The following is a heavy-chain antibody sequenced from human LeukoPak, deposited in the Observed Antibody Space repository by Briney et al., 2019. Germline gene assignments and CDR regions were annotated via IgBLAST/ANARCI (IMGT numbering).Heavy chain of an antibody. CDR2: ISSDGTIT. CDR3: ATPWSY. CDR1: GLTLSTYW. D-gene: IGHD3-3*01. J-gene: IGHJ4*02. V-gene: IGHV3-74*01. Sequence: GGSLRLSCAASGLTLSTYWMHWVRQGPGKGLVWVSYISSDGTITRYADSVKGRFTISRDNAKNTLYLQMNSLRAEDTAVYYCATPWSYWGQGTLVTVSS.